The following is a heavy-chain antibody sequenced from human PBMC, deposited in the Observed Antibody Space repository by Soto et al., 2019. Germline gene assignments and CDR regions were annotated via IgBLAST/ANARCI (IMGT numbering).Heavy chain of an antibody. D-gene: IGHD2-21*02. CDR3: ARICGGDCYSDYYYYYGMDV. Sequence: SETLSLTCTVSGGSISRGGYYWSWIRQHPGKGLEWIGYIYYSGSTYYNPSLKSRVTISVDTSKNQFSLKLSSVTAADTAVYYCARICGGDCYSDYYYYYGMDVWGQGTTVTVSS. J-gene: IGHJ6*02. CDR1: GGSISRGGYY. CDR2: IYYSGST. V-gene: IGHV4-31*02.